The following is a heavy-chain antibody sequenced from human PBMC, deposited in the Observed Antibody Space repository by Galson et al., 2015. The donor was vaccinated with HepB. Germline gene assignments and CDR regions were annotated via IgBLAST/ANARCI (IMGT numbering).Heavy chain of an antibody. Sequence: SETLSLTCTVSGGSISSSSYYWGWIRQPPGKGLEWIGSIYYSGSTYYNPSLKSRVTISVDTSKNQFSLQLNSVTPEDTAVYYCVAGYYYPGRSDYWGQGTLVTVSS. CDR2: IYYSGST. CDR3: VAGYYYPGRSDY. V-gene: IGHV4-39*01. J-gene: IGHJ4*02. CDR1: GGSISSSSYY. D-gene: IGHD3-22*01.